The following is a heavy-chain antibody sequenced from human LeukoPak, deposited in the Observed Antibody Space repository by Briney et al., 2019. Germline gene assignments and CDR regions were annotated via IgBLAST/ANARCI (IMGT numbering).Heavy chain of an antibody. V-gene: IGHV1-45*02. CDR1: GYTFTYRY. CDR2: ITPFNGNT. J-gene: IGHJ4*02. Sequence: ASVKVSCKASGYTFTYRYLHWVRQAPGQALEWMGWITPFNGNTNYAQKFQGRVTITRDRSMSTAYMELSSLRSEDTAMYYCATHLTGTTTWYYFDYWGQGTLVTVSS. D-gene: IGHD1-7*01. CDR3: ATHLTGTTTWYYFDY.